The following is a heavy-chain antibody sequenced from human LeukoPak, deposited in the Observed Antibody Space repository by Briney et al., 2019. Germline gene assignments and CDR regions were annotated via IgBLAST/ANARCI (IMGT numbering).Heavy chain of an antibody. V-gene: IGHV3-7*05. Sequence: GGSLRLSCAASGFTFSSYWMSWVRQAPGKGLEWVANIKQDGSEKYYVDSVKGRFTISRDNAKNSLYLQMNSLTAEDTAVYFCTTEGVAGPTKFEYWGQGTLVTVSS. CDR1: GFTFSSYW. D-gene: IGHD6-19*01. CDR2: IKQDGSEK. J-gene: IGHJ4*02. CDR3: TTEGVAGPTKFEY.